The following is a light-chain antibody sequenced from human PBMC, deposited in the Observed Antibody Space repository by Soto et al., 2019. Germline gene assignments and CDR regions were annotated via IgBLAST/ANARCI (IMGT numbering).Light chain of an antibody. V-gene: IGKV1-5*03. CDR1: QSITYW. Sequence: DIQMTQSPPTLSASVGDRVSITCRASQSITYWLAWYQQKPGKAPKVLIYKASTLESGGSSRFSGSGSGTEFTLTISSLQPDDSATYYCQQYHRYPPTFGGGTTVEIK. CDR2: KAS. J-gene: IGKJ4*01. CDR3: QQYHRYPPT.